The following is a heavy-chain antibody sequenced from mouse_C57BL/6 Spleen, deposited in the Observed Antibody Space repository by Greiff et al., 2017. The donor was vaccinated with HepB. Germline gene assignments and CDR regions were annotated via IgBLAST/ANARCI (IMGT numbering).Heavy chain of an antibody. CDR2: IHPNSGST. V-gene: IGHV1-64*01. Sequence: QVHVKQPGAELVKPGASVKLSCKASGYTFTSYWMHWVKQRPGQGLEWIGMIHPNSGSTNYNEKFKSKATLTVDKSSSTAYMQLSSLTSEDSAVYYCARDGSSHWYFDVWGTGTTVTVSS. CDR1: GYTFTSYW. CDR3: ARDGSSHWYFDV. J-gene: IGHJ1*03. D-gene: IGHD1-1*01.